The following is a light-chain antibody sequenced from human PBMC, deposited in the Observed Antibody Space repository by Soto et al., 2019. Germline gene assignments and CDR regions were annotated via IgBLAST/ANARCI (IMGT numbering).Light chain of an antibody. CDR1: QSVSSN. V-gene: IGKV3-15*01. J-gene: IGKJ1*01. Sequence: EVVMTQSPGTLSVSPVERATLSCRASQSVSSNLAWYQQKPGQAPRLLIYGASTRATGIPARFSGSGSETEFTLTISSLQSEDFAVYYCQQFYNWPRTFGQGTKVDIK. CDR2: GAS. CDR3: QQFYNWPRT.